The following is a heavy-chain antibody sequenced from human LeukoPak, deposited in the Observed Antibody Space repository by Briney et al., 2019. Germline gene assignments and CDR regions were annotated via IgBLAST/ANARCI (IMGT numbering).Heavy chain of an antibody. CDR3: ARAGYSNGLDY. CDR1: NYSISSDYY. CDR2: IYHSGNT. D-gene: IGHD6-19*01. V-gene: IGHV4-38-2*02. Sequence: SETLSLTCSVSNYSISSDYYWCLIRQPPGKGLEWIGSIYHSGNTYYNPSLMSRVTIIIDAYKNQFSLKLKSGTAADTAVYYCARAGYSNGLDYWGQGTLVTVSS. J-gene: IGHJ4*02.